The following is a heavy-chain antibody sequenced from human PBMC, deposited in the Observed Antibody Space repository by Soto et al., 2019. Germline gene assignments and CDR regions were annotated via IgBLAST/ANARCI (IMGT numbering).Heavy chain of an antibody. D-gene: IGHD2-2*01. CDR1: GASISSSGYY. Sequence: SETLSLTCTVSGASISSSGYYWAWMRQPPGKGPEWIGSSHYTGSTTYNPSLETRVAISVDTSKNQFSLRLTSLTAADTAVYHCARQIFCSSTSCVGNPLRCFHPWGQGTQVTVSS. V-gene: IGHV4-39*01. CDR3: ARQIFCSSTSCVGNPLRCFHP. CDR2: SHYTGST. J-gene: IGHJ5*02.